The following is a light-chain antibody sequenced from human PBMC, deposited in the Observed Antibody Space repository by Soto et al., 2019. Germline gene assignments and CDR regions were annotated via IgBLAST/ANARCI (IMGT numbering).Light chain of an antibody. CDR2: GAS. Sequence: LSFPSQEKVTLSFRASQSVGSNLAWYQQKPGQAPRLLIYGASTRATGIPARFSGSGSGTDFSHTISSLQCEEFPDYCCQQYPTWHPTPLGPGTKVDIK. J-gene: IGKJ3*01. CDR1: QSVGSN. V-gene: IGKV3-15*01. CDR3: QQYPTWHPTP.